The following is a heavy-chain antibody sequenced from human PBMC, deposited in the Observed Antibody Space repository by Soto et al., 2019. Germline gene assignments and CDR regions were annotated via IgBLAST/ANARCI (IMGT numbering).Heavy chain of an antibody. D-gene: IGHD3-10*01. J-gene: IGHJ6*03. Sequence: VASVKVSCKASVYTFTSYAMHWVRQAPGQRLEWMGWINAGNGNTKYSQKFQGRVTITRDTSASTAYMELSSLRSEDTAVYYCARDFGYYYYMDVWGKGTTVTVSS. CDR1: VYTFTSYA. V-gene: IGHV1-3*01. CDR2: INAGNGNT. CDR3: ARDFGYYYYMDV.